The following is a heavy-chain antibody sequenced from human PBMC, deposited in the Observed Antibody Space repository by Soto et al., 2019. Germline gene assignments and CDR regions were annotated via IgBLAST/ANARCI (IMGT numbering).Heavy chain of an antibody. CDR2: ISSSSSYI. Sequence: PGGSLRLSCAASGFTFSSYSMNWVRQAPGKGLEWVSSISSSSSYIYYADSVKGRFTISRDNAKNSLYLQMNSLRAEDTAVYYCARADCSSTSCPRIDVGMDVWGQGTTVTVSS. V-gene: IGHV3-21*01. J-gene: IGHJ6*02. CDR1: GFTFSSYS. D-gene: IGHD2-2*01. CDR3: ARADCSSTSCPRIDVGMDV.